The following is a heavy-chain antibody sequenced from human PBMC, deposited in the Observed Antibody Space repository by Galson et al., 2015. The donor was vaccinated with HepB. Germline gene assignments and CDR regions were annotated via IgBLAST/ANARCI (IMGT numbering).Heavy chain of an antibody. CDR1: GFTFGSYA. Sequence: SLRLSCAASGFTFGSYAMHWVRQAPGKGLEWVAVISYDGSNKYYVDSVKGRFTISRDNSKNTLYLQMNSLRAEDTAVYYCARELAYCSSTSCLHYYYYGMDVWGQGTTVTVSS. CDR3: ARELAYCSSTSCLHYYYYGMDV. CDR2: ISYDGSNK. V-gene: IGHV3-30*04. J-gene: IGHJ6*02. D-gene: IGHD2-2*01.